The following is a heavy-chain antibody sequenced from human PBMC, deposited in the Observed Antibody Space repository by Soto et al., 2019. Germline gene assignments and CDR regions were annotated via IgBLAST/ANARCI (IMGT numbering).Heavy chain of an antibody. Sequence: SETLSLTCTGSGGSIINYYWTWIRHPAGKGLEWVGRIYSSGSTSYNPSLKSRLTMSVDTSKNQFSLKLTSVTAADTALYYCARQTTYSSSWFDYWGHGTLVTVSS. J-gene: IGHJ5*01. V-gene: IGHV4-4*07. CDR3: ARQTTYSSSWFDY. CDR1: GGSIINYY. D-gene: IGHD6-13*01. CDR2: IYSSGST.